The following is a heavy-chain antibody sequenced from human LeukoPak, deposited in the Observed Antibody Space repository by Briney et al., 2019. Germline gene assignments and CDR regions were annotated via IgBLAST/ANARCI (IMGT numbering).Heavy chain of an antibody. CDR3: AKDQRAAAGGARYYYFDY. V-gene: IGHV3-9*01. D-gene: IGHD6-13*01. Sequence: GGSLRLSCAASGFTFDEYAMHWVRQAPGKGLEWVSGISWNSGSIGYADSVKGRFTISRDKAKTSLYLQMNSLRAEDTALYYCAKDQRAAAGGARYYYFDYWGQGTLVTVSS. J-gene: IGHJ4*02. CDR2: ISWNSGSI. CDR1: GFTFDEYA.